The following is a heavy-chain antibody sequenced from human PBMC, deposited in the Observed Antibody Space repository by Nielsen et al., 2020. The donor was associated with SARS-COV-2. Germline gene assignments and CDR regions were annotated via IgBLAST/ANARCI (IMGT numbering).Heavy chain of an antibody. J-gene: IGHJ4*02. V-gene: IGHV5-51*01. CDR1: GYSFTSYW. CDR3: ARLVSNIAVAGTGGFYFDY. Sequence: GGSLRLSCKGSGYSFTSYWIAWVRQMPGKGLEWMGSIDPDDSDTRYGPSFQGQVTISADKSISTAYLQWSSLKASDSAMYYCARLVSNIAVAGTGGFYFDYWGQGTLVTVSS. CDR2: IDPDDSDT. D-gene: IGHD6-19*01.